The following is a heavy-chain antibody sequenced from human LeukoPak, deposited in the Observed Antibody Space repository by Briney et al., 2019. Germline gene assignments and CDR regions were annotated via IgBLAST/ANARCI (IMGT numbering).Heavy chain of an antibody. V-gene: IGHV1-2*06. CDR2: INPNSGGT. J-gene: IGHJ4*02. D-gene: IGHD3-22*01. CDR1: AYTFTGYY. Sequence: ASVKVFCKASAYTFTGYYMHWVRQAPGQGLEWMGRINPNSGGTNYAQKFQGRVTMTRDTSISTAYLELSGLRPDDNAGYYRARGNYYDSSGNSYWGQGTLVSVSS. CDR3: ARGNYYDSSGNSY.